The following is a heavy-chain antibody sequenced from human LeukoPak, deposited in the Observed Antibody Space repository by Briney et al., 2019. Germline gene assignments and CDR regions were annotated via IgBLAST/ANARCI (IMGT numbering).Heavy chain of an antibody. Sequence: ASVKVSCKASGYTFTGCYMHWVRQAPGQGLEWMGWINPNSGGTNYAQKFQGRVTMTRDTSIGTAYMELSRLRSDDTAVYYCARDYYDSSGYPSGYYGMDVWGQGTTVTVSS. CDR1: GYTFTGCY. V-gene: IGHV1-2*02. D-gene: IGHD3-22*01. CDR3: ARDYYDSSGYPSGYYGMDV. CDR2: INPNSGGT. J-gene: IGHJ6*02.